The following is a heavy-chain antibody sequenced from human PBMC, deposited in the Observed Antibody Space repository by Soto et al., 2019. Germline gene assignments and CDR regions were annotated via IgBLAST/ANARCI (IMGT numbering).Heavy chain of an antibody. J-gene: IGHJ4*02. V-gene: IGHV3-23*01. CDR1: GFTFSSYA. CDR2: ISGSGGST. D-gene: IGHD6-19*01. Sequence: EVQLLESGGGLVQPGGSLRLSCAASGFTFSSYAMSWVRQAPGKGLEWVSAISGSGGSTYYADSVKGRFTISRDNTTNTLYLQMNSLRAEDTAVYYCARRSSGWYFDYWGQGTLVTVSS. CDR3: ARRSSGWYFDY.